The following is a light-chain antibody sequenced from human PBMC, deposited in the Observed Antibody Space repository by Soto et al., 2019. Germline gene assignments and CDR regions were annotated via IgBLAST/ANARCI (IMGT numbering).Light chain of an antibody. J-gene: IGLJ3*02. CDR2: SNN. CDR1: SSNIGGNT. CDR3: AAWDDSLNGPV. Sequence: QSVLTQPPSASETPGQRVTISCSGSSSNIGGNTVNWYQQLPGTAPKVLIYSNNQRPSGVPDRFSGSKSGTSASLAISGLQSEDESDYYCAAWDDSLNGPVFGGGTKLTVL. V-gene: IGLV1-44*01.